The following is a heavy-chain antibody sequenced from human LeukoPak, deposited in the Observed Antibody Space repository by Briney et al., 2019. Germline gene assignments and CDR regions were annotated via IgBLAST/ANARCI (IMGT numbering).Heavy chain of an antibody. CDR2: IKSKTDGGTT. J-gene: IGHJ4*02. V-gene: IGHV3-15*01. CDR1: GFTFSNAW. Sequence: GGSLRLSCAASGFTFSNAWMSWVRQAPGKGLEWVGRIKSKTDGGTTDYAAPVKGRFTISRDDSKNTLYLQMNSLKTEDTAVYYCTTDPSDLRYFDWLRRDYWGQGTLVTVSS. D-gene: IGHD3-9*01. CDR3: TTDPSDLRYFDWLRRDY.